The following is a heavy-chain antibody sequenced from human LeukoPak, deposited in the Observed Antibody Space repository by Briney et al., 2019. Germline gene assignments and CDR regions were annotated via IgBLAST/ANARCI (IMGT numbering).Heavy chain of an antibody. V-gene: IGHV4-34*01. CDR2: INHSGST. D-gene: IGHD3-10*01. CDR3: ARGVQGWLWFGELYPGWFDP. CDR1: GGSFSGYY. Sequence: PSETLSLTCAVYGGSFSGYYWSWIHQPPGKGLEWIGEINHSGSTNYNPSLKSRVTISVDTSKNQFSLKLSSVTAADTAVYYCARGVQGWLWFGELYPGWFDPWGQGTLVTVSS. J-gene: IGHJ5*02.